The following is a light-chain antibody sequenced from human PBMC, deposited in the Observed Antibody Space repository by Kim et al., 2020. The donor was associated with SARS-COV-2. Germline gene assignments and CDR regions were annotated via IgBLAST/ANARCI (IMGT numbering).Light chain of an antibody. Sequence: PGERATLSCRASQSISSSYLAWYQQKPGQAPRLLIYGASSRATGIPDRFSGSGSGTDFTLTISRLEPDDSAVYYCQHYGASPPLTFGGGTKVEIK. V-gene: IGKV3-20*01. CDR1: QSISSSY. CDR2: GAS. J-gene: IGKJ4*01. CDR3: QHYGASPPLT.